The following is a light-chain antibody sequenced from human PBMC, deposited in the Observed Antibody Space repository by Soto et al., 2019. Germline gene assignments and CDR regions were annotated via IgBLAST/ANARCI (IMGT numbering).Light chain of an antibody. CDR2: RNN. CDR1: TSNIGSNY. J-gene: IGLJ3*02. CDR3: ATWDDSLSGVV. Sequence: QSVLTQPPSASETPGQRVSISCSGSTSNIGSNYVHWYQQFPGTAPKLLIYRNNQRPSGVPDRFSGSKSGTSASLAISGLRSDDEAEYFCATWDDSLSGVVFGGGTKVTVL. V-gene: IGLV1-47*01.